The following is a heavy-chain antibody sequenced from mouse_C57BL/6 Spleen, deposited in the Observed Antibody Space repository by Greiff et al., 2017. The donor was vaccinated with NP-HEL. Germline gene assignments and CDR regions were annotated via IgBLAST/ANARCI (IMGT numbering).Heavy chain of an antibody. V-gene: IGHV1-80*01. Sequence: QVQLQQSGAELVKPGASVKISCKASGYSFSSYWMNWVKQRPGKGLEWIGQINPGDGDTNYNGKFKGKATLTADKSSSTAYMQLSSLASEDSAVYYCGRGFSFDYWGQGTTLTVSS. J-gene: IGHJ2*01. CDR2: INPGDGDT. CDR1: GYSFSSYW. CDR3: GRGFSFDY.